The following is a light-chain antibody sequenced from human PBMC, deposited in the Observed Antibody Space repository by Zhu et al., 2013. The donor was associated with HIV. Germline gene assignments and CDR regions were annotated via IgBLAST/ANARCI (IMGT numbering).Light chain of an antibody. CDR2: GAS. CDR1: QSVSRSN. V-gene: IGKV3-15*01. J-gene: IGKJ4*01. CDR3: QQYNNWPSLT. Sequence: EIVMTQSPATLSVSPGERATLSCRASQSVSRSNLAWYQQKPGQAPRLLIYGASTRATGIPARFSGSGSGTEFTLTISSLQSEDFAVYYCQQYNNWPSLTFGGGTKVEIK.